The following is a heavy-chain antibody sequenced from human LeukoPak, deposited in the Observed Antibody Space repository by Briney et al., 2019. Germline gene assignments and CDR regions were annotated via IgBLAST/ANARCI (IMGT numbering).Heavy chain of an antibody. V-gene: IGHV3-23*01. CDR2: ITTSDGNT. Sequence: GGSLRLSCAASGFTFSSYTMSWVRQAPGKGPEWVSTITTSDGNTYYADSVKGRFTISRDTSKNTLYLQVNSLRAEDTAVYYCARGGGYYPIDYWGQGTLVTVSS. J-gene: IGHJ4*02. CDR3: ARGGGYYPIDY. CDR1: GFTFSSYT. D-gene: IGHD2-15*01.